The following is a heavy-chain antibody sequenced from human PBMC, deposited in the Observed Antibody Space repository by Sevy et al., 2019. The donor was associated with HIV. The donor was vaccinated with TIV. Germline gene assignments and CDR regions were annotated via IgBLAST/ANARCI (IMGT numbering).Heavy chain of an antibody. CDR2: ISSSSSYI. D-gene: IGHD4-17*01. V-gene: IGHV3-21*01. CDR3: ARGSYYGGNSAFDY. CDR1: GFTFSTYS. Sequence: GGSLRLSCAASGFTFSTYSMTWVRQAPGKGLEWVSSISSSSSYIYYADSVKGRFTISRDDAQNSLYLQMNSLRAEDTAQYYCARGSYYGGNSAFDYWGPGTLVTVSS. J-gene: IGHJ4*02.